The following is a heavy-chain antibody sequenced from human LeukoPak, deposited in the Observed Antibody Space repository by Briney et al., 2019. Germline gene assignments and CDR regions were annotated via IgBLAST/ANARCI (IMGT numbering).Heavy chain of an antibody. CDR1: GGSISSYY. CDR3: ARGRSGGYFDY. Sequence: SETLSLACTVSGGSISSYYWSWIRQPPGKGLEWIGYIYHSGSTYYNPSLKSRVTISVDRSKNQFSLKLSSVTAADTAVYYCARGRSGGYFDYWGQGTLVTVSS. CDR2: IYHSGST. V-gene: IGHV4-59*12. J-gene: IGHJ4*02.